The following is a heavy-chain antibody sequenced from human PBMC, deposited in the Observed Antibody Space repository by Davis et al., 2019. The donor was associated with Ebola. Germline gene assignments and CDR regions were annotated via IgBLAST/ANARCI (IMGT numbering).Heavy chain of an antibody. CDR3: AKVEDGSIED. Sequence: GESLKISCAASGFTFSSYSMNWVRQAPGKGLEWVSSISSRSSYIYYADSVKGRFTISRDNAKNSLYLQMNSLRAEDTAVYYCAKVEDGSIEDWGQGTLVTVSS. D-gene: IGHD5-24*01. J-gene: IGHJ4*02. CDR2: ISSRSSYI. V-gene: IGHV3-21*01. CDR1: GFTFSSYS.